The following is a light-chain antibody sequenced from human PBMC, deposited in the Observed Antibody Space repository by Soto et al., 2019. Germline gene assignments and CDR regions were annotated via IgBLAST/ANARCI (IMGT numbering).Light chain of an antibody. CDR1: QSVSSY. J-gene: IGKJ2*01. V-gene: IGKV3-11*01. CDR2: DAS. Sequence: EIVLTQSPATLSLSPGERATLSSRASQSVSSYLACYQQKPGQAPRLLIYDASTRATGIPARFSGSGSGTDFTLTISSLEPEDFAVYYCQQRSNWPPYTFGQGTKLEIK. CDR3: QQRSNWPPYT.